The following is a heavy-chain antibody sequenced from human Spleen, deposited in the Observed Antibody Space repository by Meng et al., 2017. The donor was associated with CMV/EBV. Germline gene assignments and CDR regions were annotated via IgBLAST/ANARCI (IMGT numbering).Heavy chain of an antibody. D-gene: IGHD6-19*01. CDR3: ARFYGSGWFYGMDV. Sequence: GESLKISCATSGFSFNSYAMSWVRQAPGKGLEWVSTITGDGGSTFYADSVKGRFAISRDNSKNSLYLQLNSLRAEDTAVYYCARFYGSGWFYGMDVWGQGTTVTVSS. V-gene: IGHV3-23*01. J-gene: IGHJ6*02. CDR2: ITGDGGST. CDR1: GFSFNSYA.